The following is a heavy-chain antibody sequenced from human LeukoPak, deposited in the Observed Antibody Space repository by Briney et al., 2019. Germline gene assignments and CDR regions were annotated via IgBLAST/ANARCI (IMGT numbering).Heavy chain of an antibody. D-gene: IGHD3-22*01. Sequence: ASVKVSCKASGYTFTSYYMHWVRQAPGQGLEWMGIINPSGGSTSYAQKFQGRVTMTRDTSTSTVYMELSSLRSEDTAVYYCARNYYGSSGYYSGYQDWGQGTLVTVSS. CDR2: INPSGGST. CDR1: GYTFTSYY. J-gene: IGHJ4*02. CDR3: ARNYYGSSGYYSGYQD. V-gene: IGHV1-46*01.